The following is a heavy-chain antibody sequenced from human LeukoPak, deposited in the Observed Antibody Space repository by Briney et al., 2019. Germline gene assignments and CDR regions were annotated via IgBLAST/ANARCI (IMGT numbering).Heavy chain of an antibody. CDR3: TSHYGSGGYYQIY. V-gene: IGHV3-73*01. D-gene: IGHD3-10*01. CDR2: IRSKANNYAT. J-gene: IGHJ4*02. Sequence: GGSLRLSCAASGFSFSGSAMHWVRPASGEGLEWGGRIRSKANNYATAYAASVEGRFTVSSDDSKITAYLQMNSPKTEDTAMYYCTSHYGSGGYYQIYWGQGTLVTVSS. CDR1: GFSFSGSA.